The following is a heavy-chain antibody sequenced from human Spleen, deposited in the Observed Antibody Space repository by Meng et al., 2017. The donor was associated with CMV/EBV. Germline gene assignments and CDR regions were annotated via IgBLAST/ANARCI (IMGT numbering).Heavy chain of an antibody. CDR3: ARSQYCTNGVCLPVLLFQH. J-gene: IGHJ1*01. CDR1: GYTFTGYY. D-gene: IGHD2-8*01. CDR2: IIPILGIA. V-gene: IGHV1-69*10. Sequence: SVKVSCKASGYTFTGYYIHWVRQAPGQGLEWMGGIIPILGIANYAQKFQGRVTITADKSTSTAYMELSSLRSEDTAVYYCARSQYCTNGVCLPVLLFQHWGQGTLVTVSS.